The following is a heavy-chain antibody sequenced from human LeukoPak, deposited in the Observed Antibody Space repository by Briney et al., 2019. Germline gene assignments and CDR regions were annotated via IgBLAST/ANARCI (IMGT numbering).Heavy chain of an antibody. V-gene: IGHV4-59*08. Sequence: SETLSLTCTVSGGSISSYYWSWIRQPPGKGLEWIGYIDYSGSTAYNPSLNGRVAVSVDTSKNQFSLKLGSVTAADTAVYYCARLNGGNWGPGILVTVSS. CDR3: ARLNGGN. CDR1: GGSISSYY. CDR2: IDYSGST. J-gene: IGHJ4*02. D-gene: IGHD4-23*01.